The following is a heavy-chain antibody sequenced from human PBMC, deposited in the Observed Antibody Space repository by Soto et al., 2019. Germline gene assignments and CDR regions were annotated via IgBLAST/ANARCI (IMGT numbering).Heavy chain of an antibody. V-gene: IGHV1-46*01. CDR2: INPSGGST. D-gene: IGHD3-3*01. J-gene: IGHJ6*03. CDR3: AKEGPDFWSGYYPPWYYYYMDV. CDR1: GYTFTSYY. Sequence: GASVKVSCKASGYTFTSYYMHWVRQAPGQGLEWMGIINPSGGSTSYAQKFQGRVTMTRDTSTSTVYMELSSLRAEDTAVYYCAKEGPDFWSGYYPPWYYYYMDVWGKGTTVTVSS.